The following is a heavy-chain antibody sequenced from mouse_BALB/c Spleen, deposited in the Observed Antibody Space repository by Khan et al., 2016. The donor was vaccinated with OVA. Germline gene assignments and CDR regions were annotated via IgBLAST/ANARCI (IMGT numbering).Heavy chain of an antibody. J-gene: IGHJ3*01. CDR3: VRDGAYHRNDGWFAY. CDR2: INPSNGYS. Sequence: VQLQESGAELARPGASVKMYCKASGYTFTSYTIHWIKLRPGQGLEWIGYINPSNGYSNYNQKFKDKVTLTADKSSTTAYMQLSSLTSDDSAVYNGVRDGAYHRNDGWFAYWCLGTLVTVSA. CDR1: GYTFTSYT. V-gene: IGHV1-4*01. D-gene: IGHD2-14*01.